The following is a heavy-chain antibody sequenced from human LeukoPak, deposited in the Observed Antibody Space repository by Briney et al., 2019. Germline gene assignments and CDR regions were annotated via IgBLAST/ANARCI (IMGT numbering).Heavy chain of an antibody. J-gene: IGHJ4*02. CDR1: GFTFSSYA. V-gene: IGHV3-23*01. Sequence: PGGSLRLSCAASGFTFSSYAMSWVRQAPGKGLEWVSAISGSGGSTYYADSVKGRFTISRDNSKNTLYLQMNSLRAEDTAVYYCAKDTIFYYDSSGYGRFDYWGQGTLVTVSS. D-gene: IGHD3-22*01. CDR3: AKDTIFYYDSSGYGRFDY. CDR2: ISGSGGST.